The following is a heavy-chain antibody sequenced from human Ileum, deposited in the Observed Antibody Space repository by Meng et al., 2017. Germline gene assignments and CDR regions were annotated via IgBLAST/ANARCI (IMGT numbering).Heavy chain of an antibody. D-gene: IGHD2-2*01. Sequence: GESLKISCKASGYTFTTYAMSWVRQAPGQGLEWMGWINTDTGNPTYAQGFAGRFVFSLDTSVSTAYLQISSLKAEDTAVYFCARVSGYCSRSSCYPNYWGQGTLVTVSS. CDR3: ARVSGYCSRSSCYPNY. CDR2: INTDTGNP. CDR1: GYTFTTYA. V-gene: IGHV7-4-1*02. J-gene: IGHJ4*02.